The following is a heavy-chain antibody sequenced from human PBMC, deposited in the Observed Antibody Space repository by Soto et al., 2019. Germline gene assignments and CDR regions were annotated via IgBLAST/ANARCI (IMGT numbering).Heavy chain of an antibody. J-gene: IGHJ6*02. CDR1: GFTFSDYY. CDR3: ARVWNDAFYYYYYYGMDV. CDR2: ISSSGSTK. Sequence: QVQLVESGGGLVKPGGSLRLSCAASGFTFSDYYMSWIRQAPGKGLEWVSYISSSGSTKYYADSVKGRFTISRDNAKNSLYLQMNSLRAEDTAVYYCARVWNDAFYYYYYYGMDVWGQGTTVTVSS. D-gene: IGHD1-1*01. V-gene: IGHV3-11*01.